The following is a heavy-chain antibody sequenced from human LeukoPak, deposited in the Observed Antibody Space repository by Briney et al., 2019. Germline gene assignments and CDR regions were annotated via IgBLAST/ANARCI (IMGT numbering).Heavy chain of an antibody. V-gene: IGHV1-8*02. CDR3: HSSGYYYVGGEPFQVDY. Sequence: VASVKVSCKASGYTFTSYAMHWVRQAPGQRLEWMGWMNPNSGNTGYAQKFQGRVTMTRNTSISTAYMELSSLRSEDTAVYYCHSSGYYYVGGEPFQVDYWGQGTLVTVSS. D-gene: IGHD3-22*01. J-gene: IGHJ4*02. CDR2: MNPNSGNT. CDR1: GYTFTSYA.